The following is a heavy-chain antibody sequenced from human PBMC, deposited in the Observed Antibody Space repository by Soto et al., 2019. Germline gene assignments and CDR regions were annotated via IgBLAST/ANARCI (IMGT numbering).Heavy chain of an antibody. CDR3: ARDKRDCSGGSCYSDRPDY. CDR1: GFTFSSYW. V-gene: IGHV3-74*01. CDR2: INSDGSST. Sequence: GGSLRLSCAASGFTFSSYWMHWVRQAPGKGLVRVSRINSDGSSTSYADSVKGRFTISRDNSKNTLYLQMNSLRAEDTAVYYCARDKRDCSGGSCYSDRPDYWGQGTLVTVSS. J-gene: IGHJ4*02. D-gene: IGHD2-15*01.